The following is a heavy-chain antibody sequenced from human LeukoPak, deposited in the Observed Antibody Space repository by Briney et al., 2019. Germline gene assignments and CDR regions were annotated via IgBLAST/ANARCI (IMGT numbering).Heavy chain of an antibody. CDR2: INPNSGGT. J-gene: IGHJ6*02. V-gene: IGHV1-2*02. CDR3: ASPQRSYYYGMDV. Sequence: ASVKVSCKASGYTLTGYYMHWVPQAPGQGLEWMGWINPNSGGTNYAQKFQGRVTMTRDTSISTAYMELSRLRSDDTAVYYRASPQRSYYYGMDVWGQGTTVTVSS. CDR1: GYTLTGYY.